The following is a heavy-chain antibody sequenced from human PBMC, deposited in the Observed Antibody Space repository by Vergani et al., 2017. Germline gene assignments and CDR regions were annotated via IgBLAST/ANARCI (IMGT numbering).Heavy chain of an antibody. CDR2: IRSKAYGGTT. CDR3: TREMDIVVVPAAIPEAFHI. D-gene: IGHD2-2*03. V-gene: IGHV3-49*05. Sequence: EVQLVESGGGLVKPGRSLRLSCTASGFTFGDYAMSWFRQAPGKGLEWVGFIRSKAYGGTTEYAASVKGRFTISRDDSKSIAYLQMNSLKTEDTAVYYCTREMDIVVVPAAIPEAFHIWGQGTMVTVSS. CDR1: GFTFGDYA. J-gene: IGHJ3*02.